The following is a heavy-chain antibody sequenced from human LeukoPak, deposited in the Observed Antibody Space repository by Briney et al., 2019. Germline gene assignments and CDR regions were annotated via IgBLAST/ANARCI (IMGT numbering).Heavy chain of an antibody. V-gene: IGHV3-30*18. CDR3: AKRIQSAMAMGY. CDR1: GFTFSSYG. D-gene: IGHD5-18*01. CDR2: ISYDGSNK. Sequence: PGGSLRLSCAASGFTFSSYGMHWVRQAPGKGLAWVAVISYDGSNKYYADSLKGRFTISRDNSKNTMYLQMNSLRAEDTAVYYCAKRIQSAMAMGYWGQGTLVTVSS. J-gene: IGHJ4*02.